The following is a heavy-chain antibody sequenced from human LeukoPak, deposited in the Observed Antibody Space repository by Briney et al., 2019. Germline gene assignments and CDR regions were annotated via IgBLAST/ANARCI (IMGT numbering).Heavy chain of an antibody. CDR3: ARGPRTITIFGVVSQRTHPHDY. V-gene: IGHV4-34*01. D-gene: IGHD3-3*01. CDR1: GGSFSGYY. CDR2: INHSGST. J-gene: IGHJ4*02. Sequence: SETLSLTCAVYGGSFSGYYWSWIRQPPGKGLEWIGEINHSGSTNYNPSLKSRVTISVDTPKNQFSLKLSSVTAADTAVYYCARGPRTITIFGVVSQRTHPHDYWGQGTLVTVSS.